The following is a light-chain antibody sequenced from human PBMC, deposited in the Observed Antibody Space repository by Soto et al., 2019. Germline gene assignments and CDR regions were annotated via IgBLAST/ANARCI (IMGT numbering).Light chain of an antibody. CDR2: DAA. V-gene: IGKV1-5*01. J-gene: IGKJ1*01. Sequence: IQMTQSPSTLSASVGDRVTLTCRASQSINAWLAWYQQKPGKAPKLLIYDAASLQSGGPSRFSGSGSGTEFTLTISGLQPDEFATYYCQHYNIYSPWTFGQGTKVDI. CDR1: QSINAW. CDR3: QHYNIYSPWT.